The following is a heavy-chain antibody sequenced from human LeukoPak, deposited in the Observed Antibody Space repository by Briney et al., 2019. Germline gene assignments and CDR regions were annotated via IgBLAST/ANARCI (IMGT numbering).Heavy chain of an antibody. D-gene: IGHD2-2*01. V-gene: IGHV4-34*01. J-gene: IGHJ6*02. Sequence: SETLSLTCAVYGGSFSGYYWSWIRQPPGKGLEWIGEINHSGSTNYNPSLKSRVTISVDTSKNQFSLKLSSVTAADTAVYYCARGYSKYQLPYYYYYYYGMDVWGQGTTVTDSS. CDR1: GGSFSGYY. CDR3: ARGYSKYQLPYYYYYYYGMDV. CDR2: INHSGST.